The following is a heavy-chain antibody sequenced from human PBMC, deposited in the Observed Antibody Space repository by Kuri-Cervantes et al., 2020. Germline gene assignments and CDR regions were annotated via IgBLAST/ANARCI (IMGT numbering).Heavy chain of an antibody. CDR1: GFIFREYA. CDR2: IDWNNGNM. CDR3: ARGYSSGSSY. D-gene: IGHD6-19*01. V-gene: IGHV3-9*01. Sequence: SLKISCVASGFIFREYAMHWVRQAPGRGLEWVSGIDWNNGNMDSADSVKGRFTISRDNAKNTLYLQMNSLRAEDTAVYYCARGYSSGSSYWGQGTLVTVSS. J-gene: IGHJ4*02.